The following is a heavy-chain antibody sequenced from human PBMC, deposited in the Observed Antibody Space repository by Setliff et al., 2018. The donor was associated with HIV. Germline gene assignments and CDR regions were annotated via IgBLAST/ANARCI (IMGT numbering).Heavy chain of an antibody. J-gene: IGHJ4*02. D-gene: IGHD3-22*01. V-gene: IGHV3-7*01. CDR2: IKQDGSEK. Sequence: GGSLRLSWAASGFTVTTYWMSWVRQAPGKGLEWVANIKQDGSEKYYLDSVKGQFTISRDNAKNMLYLQMNSLSADDTAVYYCVRGSGYYYFDSWGQGALVTVSS. CDR1: GFTVTTYW. CDR3: VRGSGYYYFDS.